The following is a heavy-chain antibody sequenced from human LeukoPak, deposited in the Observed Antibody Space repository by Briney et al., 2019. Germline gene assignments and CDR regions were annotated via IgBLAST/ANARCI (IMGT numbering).Heavy chain of an antibody. D-gene: IGHD2-2*01. Sequence: GGSLRLSCAASGFTFSSYSMNWVRQAPGKGLEWVSSISSSSSYIYYADSVKGRFTISRDNAKNSLYLQMNSLRAEDTAVYYCARGSYCSSTSCYLRYFDYWGQGTLVTVSS. CDR3: ARGSYCSSTSCYLRYFDY. CDR1: GFTFSSYS. J-gene: IGHJ4*02. V-gene: IGHV3-21*01. CDR2: ISSSSSYI.